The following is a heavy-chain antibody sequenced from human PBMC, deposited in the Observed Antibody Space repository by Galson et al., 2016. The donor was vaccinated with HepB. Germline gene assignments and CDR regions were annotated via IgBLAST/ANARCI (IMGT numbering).Heavy chain of an antibody. CDR1: GYRFSGQA. V-gene: IGHV3-30*04. D-gene: IGHD1-26*01. CDR3: TKDVGPIFYDY. Sequence: SLRLSCAASGYRFSGQAMHWVRQAPGKGLEWVAVISYDGTYQLYADSVRGRFTAFRDNSRNTLYLQMNSLRAEDTAVYHCTKDVGPIFYDYWGQGTLVTVSS. CDR2: ISYDGTYQ. J-gene: IGHJ4*02.